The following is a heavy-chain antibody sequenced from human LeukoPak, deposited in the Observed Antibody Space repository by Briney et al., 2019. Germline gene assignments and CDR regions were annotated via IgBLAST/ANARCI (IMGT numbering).Heavy chain of an antibody. J-gene: IGHJ4*02. D-gene: IGHD1-7*01. Sequence: GESLKISCKASGYTFTSYGISWVRQAPGQGLEWMGWISAYNGNTNYAQKLQGRVTMTTDTSTSTAYMELRSLRSDDTAVYYCAREVWNYGYFDYWGQGTLVTVSS. CDR3: AREVWNYGYFDY. CDR1: GYTFTSYG. V-gene: IGHV1-18*01. CDR2: ISAYNGNT.